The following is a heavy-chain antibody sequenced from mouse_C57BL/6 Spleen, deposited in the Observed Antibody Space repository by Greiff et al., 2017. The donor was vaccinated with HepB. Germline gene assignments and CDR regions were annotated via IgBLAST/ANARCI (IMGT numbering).Heavy chain of an antibody. CDR1: GYTFTSYW. D-gene: IGHD1-1*01. J-gene: IGHJ3*01. CDR3: ARNPITTVVAPGWFAY. Sequence: QVQLQQPGAELVKPGASVKMSCKASGYTFTSYWITWVKQRPGQGLEWIGDIYPGSGSTNYNEKFKSKATLTVDTSSSTAYMQLSSLTSEDSAVYYCARNPITTVVAPGWFAYWGQGTLVTVSA. CDR2: IYPGSGST. V-gene: IGHV1-55*01.